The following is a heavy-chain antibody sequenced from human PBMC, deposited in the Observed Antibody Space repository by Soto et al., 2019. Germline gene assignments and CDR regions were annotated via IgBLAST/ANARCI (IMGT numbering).Heavy chain of an antibody. CDR3: ARDQTVAGPTTFDY. CDR2: IDIAGSTT. CDR1: VFTFSSYW. V-gene: IGHV3-74*01. D-gene: IGHD6-19*01. Sequence: WGSLRLSCSASVFTFSSYWMHWLRQTPGKGLVWVSRIDIAGSTTTYADSVKGRFTISRDNAKNTLYLQMNSLRAEDTAVYYCARDQTVAGPTTFDYCGQGTLVTVSS. J-gene: IGHJ4*02.